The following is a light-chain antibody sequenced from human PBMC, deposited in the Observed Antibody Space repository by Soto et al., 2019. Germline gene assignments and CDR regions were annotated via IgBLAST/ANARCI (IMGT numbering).Light chain of an antibody. CDR2: DVT. Sequence: QSALTQPRSVSGSPGQSVTISCTGTSSDVGTYNYVSWYQQHPGKAPKLMIYDVTKRPSGVPNRFSGSKSGNTASLTISGLQAEDEAEYFCFSYAGYYTLLFGGGTQLTVL. J-gene: IGLJ2*01. CDR3: FSYAGYYTLL. V-gene: IGLV2-11*01. CDR1: SSDVGTYNY.